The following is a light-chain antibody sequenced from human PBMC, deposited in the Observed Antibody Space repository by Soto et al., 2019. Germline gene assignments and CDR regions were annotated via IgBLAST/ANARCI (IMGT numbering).Light chain of an antibody. Sequence: DIQMTQSPSSLSASLGDRVAITCRASQGIKKYVAWYQQKPGKVPKLLIYAASSLQSGVPSRFSGSGSGTDFTLTISSLQPEDVATYYRQKYDTVPWAFGQGTKVDIK. CDR1: QGIKKY. J-gene: IGKJ1*01. CDR3: QKYDTVPWA. V-gene: IGKV1-27*01. CDR2: AAS.